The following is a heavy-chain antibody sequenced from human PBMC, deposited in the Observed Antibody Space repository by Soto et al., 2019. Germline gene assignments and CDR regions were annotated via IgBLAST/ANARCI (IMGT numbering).Heavy chain of an antibody. J-gene: IGHJ4*02. V-gene: IGHV1-18*01. Sequence: ASVKVSCKASGYTFTSYGISWVRQAPGQGLEWMGWISAYNGNTNYAQKLQGRVTMTTDTSTSTAYMELRSLRSDDTVVYYCARCSYYDILPGYGYFDDWGPGTLVTGSS. CDR2: ISAYNGNT. CDR3: ARCSYYDILPGYGYFDD. CDR1: GYTFTSYG. D-gene: IGHD3-9*01.